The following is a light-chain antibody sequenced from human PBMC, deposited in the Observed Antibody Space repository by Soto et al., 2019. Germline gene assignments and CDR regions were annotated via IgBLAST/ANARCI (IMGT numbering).Light chain of an antibody. J-gene: IGKJ1*01. CDR2: GAS. CDR3: QQYGRSPWT. Sequence: EIVLTQSPGTLSLSPGERATLSCRASQSVSSNYLAWHQQKPGQAPRLLIYGASSRATGIPDRFSGSGSGTDFTLNISRLEPEDFAVYYCQQYGRSPWTFGQGTNVDI. CDR1: QSVSSNY. V-gene: IGKV3-20*01.